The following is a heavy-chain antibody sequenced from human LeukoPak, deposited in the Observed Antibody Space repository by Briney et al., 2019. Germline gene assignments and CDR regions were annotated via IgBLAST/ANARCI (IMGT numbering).Heavy chain of an antibody. CDR2: FDPEDGET. CDR1: GYTLTELS. V-gene: IGHV1-24*01. CDR3: ARDDIAVAGYNWFDP. D-gene: IGHD6-19*01. Sequence: ASVKVSCKVSGYTLTELSMHWVRQAPGKGLEWMGGFDPEDGETIYAQKFQGRVTMTEDTSTDTAYMELSSLRSEDTAVYYCARDDIAVAGYNWFDPWGQGTLVTVSS. J-gene: IGHJ5*02.